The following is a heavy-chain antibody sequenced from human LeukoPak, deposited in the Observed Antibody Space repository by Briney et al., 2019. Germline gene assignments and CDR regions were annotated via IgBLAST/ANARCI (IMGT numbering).Heavy chain of an antibody. J-gene: IGHJ5*01. CDR2: ISPNNGGT. V-gene: IGHV1-2*02. CDR3: ARGGPRTYTSFEF. D-gene: IGHD2-15*01. Sequence: ASVKVSCKASGYSFTDYYVHWVRQAPGQGLEWMGWISPNNGGTKCSQRFQGRVTMTGDTSISTAYMELSSLTCDDTAVYFCARGGPRTYTSFEFWGQGTLVTVSS. CDR1: GYSFTDYY.